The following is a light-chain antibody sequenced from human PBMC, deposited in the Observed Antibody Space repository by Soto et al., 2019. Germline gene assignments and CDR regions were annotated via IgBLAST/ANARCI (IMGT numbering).Light chain of an antibody. CDR3: LLSYSDIRGV. CDR1: TGEVTRGNF. J-gene: IGLJ2*01. V-gene: IGLV7-46*01. Sequence: QAVVTQEPSLTVSPGGTVTLTCCSSTGEVTRGNFPSWIQQRPGQAPRTLISDTNNKHSWTPARFSGSLLGGKATLTLSPAQPEDEAEYYCLLSYSDIRGVFGGGTKLTVL. CDR2: DTN.